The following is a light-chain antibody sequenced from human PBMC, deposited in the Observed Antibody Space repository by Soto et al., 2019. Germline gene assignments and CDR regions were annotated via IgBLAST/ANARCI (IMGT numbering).Light chain of an antibody. J-gene: IGLJ2*01. CDR2: DNI. V-gene: IGLV1-51*01. CDR1: SSNIGNNY. CDR3: GTWDSSLSAVV. Sequence: QSVLTQPPSVSAAPGQKVTISCSGSSSNIGNNYVSWYQQLPGTAPKLLIYDNIKRPSGIPDRFSGSKSGTSATLGITGLLTVDEADYYCGTWDSSLSAVVFGGGTKLTVL.